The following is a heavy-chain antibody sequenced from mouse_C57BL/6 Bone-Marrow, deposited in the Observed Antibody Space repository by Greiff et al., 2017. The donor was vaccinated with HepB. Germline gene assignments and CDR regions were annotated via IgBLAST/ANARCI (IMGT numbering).Heavy chain of an antibody. V-gene: IGHV3-6*01. Sequence: DVQLQESGPGLVKPSQSLSLTCSVTGYSITSGYYWNWIRQFPGNKLEWMGYISYDGSNNYNPSLKNRISITRDTSKNQFFLKLNSVTTEDTATYYCARDDYDGGLYWYFDVWGTGTTVTVSS. CDR2: ISYDGSN. CDR3: ARDDYDGGLYWYFDV. D-gene: IGHD2-4*01. J-gene: IGHJ1*03. CDR1: GYSITSGYY.